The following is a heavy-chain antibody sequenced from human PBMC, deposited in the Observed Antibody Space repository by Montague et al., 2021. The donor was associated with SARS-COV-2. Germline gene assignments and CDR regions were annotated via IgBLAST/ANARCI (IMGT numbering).Heavy chain of an antibody. V-gene: IGHV4-61*02. J-gene: IGHJ6*03. CDR3: ARDSPHFDFWRGHYGDKYYMDI. CDR2: LLTSGAT. Sequence: TLSLTCTVSGDSITSKTHYWDWVRQPAGKGLEWIGRLLTSGATNFNPSLKSRLTISRDTSKNEFYLKLSSVTAADTAEYYCARDSPHFDFWRGHYGDKYYMDIWGKGTPVTVS. CDR1: GDSITSKTHY. D-gene: IGHD3-3*01.